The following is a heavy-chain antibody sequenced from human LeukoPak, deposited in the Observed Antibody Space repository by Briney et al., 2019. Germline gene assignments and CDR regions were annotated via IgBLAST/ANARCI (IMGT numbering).Heavy chain of an antibody. D-gene: IGHD2-2*01. J-gene: IGHJ6*03. Sequence: GGSLRLSCAASGFTFSNAWMSWVRQAPGKGLEWVGRIKSKTDGGTTDYAAPVKGRFTISRGDSKNTLYLQMNSLKTEDTAVYYCTTVVVVVPAAIYYYYYYMDVWGKGTTVTISS. CDR1: GFTFSNAW. CDR3: TTVVVVVPAAIYYYYYYMDV. V-gene: IGHV3-15*01. CDR2: IKSKTDGGTT.